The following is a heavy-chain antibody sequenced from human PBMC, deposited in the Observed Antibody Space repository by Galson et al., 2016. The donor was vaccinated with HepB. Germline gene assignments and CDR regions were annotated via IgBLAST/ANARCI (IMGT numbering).Heavy chain of an antibody. J-gene: IGHJ6*02. CDR2: IINLYGTA. D-gene: IGHD5-24*01. V-gene: IGHV1-69*13. CDR1: GGTFSSYA. Sequence: SVKVSCKASGGTFSSYAISWVRQAPGQGLEWMGVIINLYGTANYALKFQGRVTITADESTSTAHMEVSSPRYEDTAVYYCARVRDGYNTHFYYGKDVWGQGTSVTVS. CDR3: ARVRDGYNTHFYYGKDV.